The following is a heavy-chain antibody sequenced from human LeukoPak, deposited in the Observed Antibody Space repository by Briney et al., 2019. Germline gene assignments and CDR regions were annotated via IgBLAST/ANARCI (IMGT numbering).Heavy chain of an antibody. V-gene: IGHV4-59*01. CDR1: GGSISSYY. Sequence: SETLSLTCTVSGGSISSYYWSWIRQPPGKGLEWIGYIYYSGSTNYNPSLKSRVTISVDTSKNQFSRKLSSVTAADTAVYYCAREIYGGNYYWGQGTLVTVSS. CDR2: IYYSGST. D-gene: IGHD4-23*01. J-gene: IGHJ4*02. CDR3: AREIYGGNYY.